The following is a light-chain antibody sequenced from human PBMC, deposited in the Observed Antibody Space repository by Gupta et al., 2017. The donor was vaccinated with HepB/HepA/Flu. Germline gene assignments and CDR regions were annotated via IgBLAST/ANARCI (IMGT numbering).Light chain of an antibody. CDR2: DVS. Sequence: QSALTQPRSVSGSPGQSVTISCTGRSSDVGGYNYVSWYQQHPGKAPKLMIYDVSKRPSGVPDHFSGSKSGNTASLTISGLQAEDEADYYCCAYAGSYTWVFGGGTKLTVL. CDR1: SSDVGGYNY. CDR3: CAYAGSYTWV. J-gene: IGLJ3*02. V-gene: IGLV2-11*01.